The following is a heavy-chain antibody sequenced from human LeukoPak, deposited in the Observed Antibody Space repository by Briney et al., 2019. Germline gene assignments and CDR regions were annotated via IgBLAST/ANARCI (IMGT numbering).Heavy chain of an antibody. V-gene: IGHV3-7*03. J-gene: IGHJ3*02. CDR2: IKEDGTEQ. Sequence: PGGSLRLFCVGSGFTFRSNWMTWVRQIPGTGLEWVGNIKEDGTEQYYVDSVRGRLTISRDNAKNSLYLQMNSLRVEDTAVYYCARDRDTGYSGGDALDIWGQGTMITVSS. CDR1: GFTFRSNW. CDR3: ARDRDTGYSGGDALDI. D-gene: IGHD3-9*01.